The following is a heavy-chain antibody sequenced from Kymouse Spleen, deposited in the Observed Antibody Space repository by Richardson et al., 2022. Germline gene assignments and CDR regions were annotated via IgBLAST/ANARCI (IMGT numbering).Heavy chain of an antibody. D-gene: IGHD3-10*01. J-gene: IGHJ6*02. V-gene: IGHV5-51*01. Sequence: EVQLVQSGAEVKKPGESLKISCKGSGYSFTSYWIGWVRQMPGKGLEWMGIIYPGDSDTRYSPSFQGQVTISADKSISTAYLQWSSLKASDTAMYYCARQYYYGSGSPLDYYYGMDVWGQGTTVTVSS. CDR1: GYSFTSYW. CDR2: IYPGDSDT. CDR3: ARQYYYGSGSPLDYYYGMDV.